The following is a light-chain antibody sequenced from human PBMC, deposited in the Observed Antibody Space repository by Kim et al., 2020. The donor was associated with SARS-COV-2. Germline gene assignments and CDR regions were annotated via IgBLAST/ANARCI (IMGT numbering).Light chain of an antibody. CDR2: SYN. Sequence: QSVLTQPPSASGTPGQRVTISCSGSSSNIGSNTVHWYQQLPGTAPRLLIYSYNERPSGVPDRFSGSSSGNTASLTITGTQAGDEADYYCNSRDSNDNVVFGGGTQLTVL. V-gene: IGLV1-44*01. CDR1: SSNIGSNT. CDR3: NSRDSNDNVV. J-gene: IGLJ2*01.